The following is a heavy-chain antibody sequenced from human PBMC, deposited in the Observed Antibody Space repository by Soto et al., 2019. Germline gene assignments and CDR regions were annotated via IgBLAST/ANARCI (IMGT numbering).Heavy chain of an antibody. J-gene: IGHJ5*02. CDR3: SMLGGA. V-gene: IGHV3-72*01. CDR2: SRNKAKSYST. D-gene: IGHD3-16*01. Sequence: EVQLVESGGGLVQSGGSLTLSCAVSGLTFGDHYMEWVRQAPGKGLEWVARSRNKAKSYSTDFAASVKGRFTISRDESKNSLTPQMTSLMTEDPAVYYSSMLGGAWGQGTLVIVSS. CDR1: GLTFGDHY.